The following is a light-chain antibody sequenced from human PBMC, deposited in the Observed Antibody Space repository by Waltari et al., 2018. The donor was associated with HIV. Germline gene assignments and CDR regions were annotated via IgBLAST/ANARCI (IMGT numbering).Light chain of an antibody. Sequence: EIVLTQSPGTLSLSPGERATLSCRASQSVTTYLAWYQQKPGQAPRLLIYGASSRATGIPDMFSGSGSGTDFTLTISRLEPEDFAMFYYQQYAGSPLTFGGGTKVEIK. CDR1: QSVTTY. V-gene: IGKV3-20*01. CDR3: QQYAGSPLT. CDR2: GAS. J-gene: IGKJ4*01.